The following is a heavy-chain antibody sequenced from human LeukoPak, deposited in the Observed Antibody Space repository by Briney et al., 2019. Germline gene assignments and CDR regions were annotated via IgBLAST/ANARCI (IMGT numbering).Heavy chain of an antibody. D-gene: IGHD6-19*01. J-gene: IGHJ2*01. CDR1: GFTFSSYA. Sequence: GGSLRLSCAASGFTFSSYAMSWVRQAPGKGLEWVSAISGSGGSTYYADSVKGRFTISRDNSKNTLYLQMNSLRAEDTAVYYCAGRHIAVAGTEYFDLWGRGTLVTVSS. CDR2: ISGSGGST. V-gene: IGHV3-23*01. CDR3: AGRHIAVAGTEYFDL.